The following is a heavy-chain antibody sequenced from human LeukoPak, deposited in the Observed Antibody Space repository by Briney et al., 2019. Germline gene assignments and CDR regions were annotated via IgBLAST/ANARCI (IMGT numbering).Heavy chain of an antibody. CDR1: GFIFSSYA. D-gene: IGHD1-26*01. CDR3: SKTSKLGPTEIDF. Sequence: LSGGSLRLSCAASGFIFSSYAMGWVRKAPGKGLEWVSAISTSGSSTDYADSVQGRFTISRDNSKRTLYLQMNSLRAKDTAIYYCSKTSKLGPTEIDFWGQGALVTVSS. V-gene: IGHV3-23*01. J-gene: IGHJ4*02. CDR2: ISTSGSST.